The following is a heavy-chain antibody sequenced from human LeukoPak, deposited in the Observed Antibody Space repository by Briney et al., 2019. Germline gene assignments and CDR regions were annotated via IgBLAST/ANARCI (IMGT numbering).Heavy chain of an antibody. J-gene: IGHJ4*02. D-gene: IGHD2-8*01. CDR3: ARDVVLRGISTLDY. V-gene: IGHV4-39*07. Sequence: SETLSLTCTVSGGSISSSSYYWGWIRQPPGKGLEWIGSIYYSGSTYYNPSLKSRVTISVDTSKNQFSLKLSSVTAADTAVYYCARDVVLRGISTLDYWGQGTLVTVSS. CDR1: GGSISSSSYY. CDR2: IYYSGST.